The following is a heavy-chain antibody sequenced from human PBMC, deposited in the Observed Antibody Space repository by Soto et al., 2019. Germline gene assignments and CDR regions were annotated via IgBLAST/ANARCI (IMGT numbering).Heavy chain of an antibody. Sequence: EVQLVESGGGLVQPGGSLRLSCAASGFTFSGSWMHWVRQAPGKGLVWVSRINGDGSGTSYADFVKGRFTISRDNAKYTLFLQMNGLRAEDTAVYYCARGIFGSGTANDYWGHGTLVTVSS. D-gene: IGHD3-10*01. J-gene: IGHJ4*01. CDR3: ARGIFGSGTANDY. CDR1: GFTFSGSW. V-gene: IGHV3-74*01. CDR2: INGDGSGT.